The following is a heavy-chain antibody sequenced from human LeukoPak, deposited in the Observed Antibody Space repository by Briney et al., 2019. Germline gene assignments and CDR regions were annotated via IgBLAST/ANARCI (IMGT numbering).Heavy chain of an antibody. Sequence: ASVTVSCKASGYTFTGYYMHWVRQAPGQGLEWMGWINPNSGGTNYAQKFQSRVTMTRDTSISTAYMELSRLRSDDTAVYYCARVLDTAMVTYDYWGQGTLVTVSS. V-gene: IGHV1-2*02. D-gene: IGHD5-18*01. CDR3: ARVLDTAMVTYDY. CDR2: INPNSGGT. J-gene: IGHJ4*02. CDR1: GYTFTGYY.